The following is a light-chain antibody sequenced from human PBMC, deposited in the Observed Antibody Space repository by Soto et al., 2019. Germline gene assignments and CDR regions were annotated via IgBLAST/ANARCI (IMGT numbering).Light chain of an antibody. V-gene: IGLV1-47*02. J-gene: IGLJ3*02. CDR1: HSNIGNNY. CDR3: STWDDSVVKGSIV. Sequence: QSVLTQPPSASGTPGQRVTISCSGGHSNIGNNYVYWYQQFPGTAPKLLIYVDNQRPSGVPDRFSGSRYGNTASLVISGLQSEDEAAYFCSTWDDSVVKGSIVFGGGTKLPVL. CDR2: VDN.